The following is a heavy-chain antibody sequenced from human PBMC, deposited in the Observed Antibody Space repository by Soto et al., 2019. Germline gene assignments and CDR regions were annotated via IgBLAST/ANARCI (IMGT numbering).Heavy chain of an antibody. CDR2: IIPIFGTA. CDR3: ARDGPTTDILTGPGPNWFDP. CDR1: GGTFSSYA. Sequence: SVKVSCKASGGTFSSYAISWVRQAPGQGLEWMGGIIPIFGTANYAQKFQGRVTITADESTSTAYMELSSLRSEDTAVYYCARDGPTTDILTGPGPNWFDPWGQGTLVTVSS. J-gene: IGHJ5*02. D-gene: IGHD3-9*01. V-gene: IGHV1-69*13.